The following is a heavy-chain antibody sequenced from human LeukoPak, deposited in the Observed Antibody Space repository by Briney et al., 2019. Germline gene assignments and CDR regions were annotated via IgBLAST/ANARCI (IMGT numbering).Heavy chain of an antibody. D-gene: IGHD3-3*01. Sequence: ASVKVSCKASGGTFSSYAISWVRQAPGQGLEWMGGIIPIFGTANYAQKFQGRVTITTDESTSTAYMELSSLKSDDTAVYYCARDAYYDFWSGYSRTNYDKYYFDYWGQGTLVTVSS. V-gene: IGHV1-69*05. CDR2: IIPIFGTA. J-gene: IGHJ4*02. CDR1: GGTFSSYA. CDR3: ARDAYYDFWSGYSRTNYDKYYFDY.